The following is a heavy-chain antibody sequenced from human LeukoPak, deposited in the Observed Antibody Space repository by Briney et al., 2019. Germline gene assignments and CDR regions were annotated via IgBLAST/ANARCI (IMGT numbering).Heavy chain of an antibody. CDR1: GFTVSSNY. Sequence: GGSLRLSCAASGFTVSSNYMSWVRQAPGKGLEWVSVIYGGGSTYYADSVKGRFTISRDNSKNTLYLQMNTLRAEDTAVYYCARVSVAAWGLSNFDYWGQGTLVTVSA. J-gene: IGHJ4*02. CDR2: IYGGGST. D-gene: IGHD6-13*01. CDR3: ARVSVAAWGLSNFDY. V-gene: IGHV3-53*01.